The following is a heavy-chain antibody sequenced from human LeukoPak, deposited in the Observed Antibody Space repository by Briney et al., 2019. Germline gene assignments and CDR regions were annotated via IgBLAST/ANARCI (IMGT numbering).Heavy chain of an antibody. J-gene: IGHJ3*02. V-gene: IGHV3-48*01. CDR1: GFTFSTYG. Sequence: PGGSLRLSCAASGFTFSTYGMNWVRQAPGKGLEWVSYISSSSSTIYYADSVKGRFTISRDNAKNSLYLQMNSLRAEDTAVYYCARDSIVGAWDAFDIWGQGTMVTVSS. CDR3: ARDSIVGAWDAFDI. D-gene: IGHD1-26*01. CDR2: ISSSSSTI.